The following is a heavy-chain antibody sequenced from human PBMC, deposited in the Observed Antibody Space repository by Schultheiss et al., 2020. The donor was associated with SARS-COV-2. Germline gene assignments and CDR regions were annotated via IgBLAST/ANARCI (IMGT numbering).Heavy chain of an antibody. V-gene: IGHV3-11*06. CDR1: GFTFSDYY. D-gene: IGHD6-25*01. CDR2: ISSSSSYI. J-gene: IGHJ6*02. Sequence: GGSLRLSCAASGFTFSDYYMSWIRQAPGKGLEWVSSISSSSSYIYYADSVKGRFTISRDNAKNSLYLQMNSLRAEDTAVYYCARAGAARHYYGMDVWGQGTTVTVSS. CDR3: ARAGAARHYYGMDV.